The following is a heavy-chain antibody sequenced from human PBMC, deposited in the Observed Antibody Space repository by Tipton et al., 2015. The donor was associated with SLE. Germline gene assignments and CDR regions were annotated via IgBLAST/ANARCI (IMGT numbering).Heavy chain of an antibody. Sequence: GSLRLSCAASGFTFSSYWMSWVRQAPGKGLEWVANIKQDGSEKYYVDSVKGRFTISRDNAKNSLYLQMNSLRAEDTALYYCARDPARSRLPHGRYYRGREAWGTGTTVAVSS. CDR3: ARDPARSRLPHGRYYRGREA. CDR2: IKQDGSEK. J-gene: IGHJ6*04. CDR1: GFTFSSYW. D-gene: IGHD2-15*01. V-gene: IGHV3-7*01.